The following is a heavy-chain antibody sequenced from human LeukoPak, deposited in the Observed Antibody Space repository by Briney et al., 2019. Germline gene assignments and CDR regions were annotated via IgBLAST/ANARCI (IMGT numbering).Heavy chain of an antibody. Sequence: SETLSLTCAVYGGSFSGYYWSWIRQPPGKGLEWIGEINHSGSTNYNPSLKSRVTISVDTSKNQFSLKLSSVTAADTAVYYCARHGGGRDFDYWGQGTLVTVSS. CDR1: GGSFSGYY. D-gene: IGHD1-26*01. J-gene: IGHJ4*02. CDR2: INHSGST. CDR3: ARHGGGRDFDY. V-gene: IGHV4-34*01.